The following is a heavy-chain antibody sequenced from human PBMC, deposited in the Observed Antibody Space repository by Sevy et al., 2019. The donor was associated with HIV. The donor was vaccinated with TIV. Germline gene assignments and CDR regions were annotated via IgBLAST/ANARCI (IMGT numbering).Heavy chain of an antibody. J-gene: IGHJ4*02. Sequence: GGSLRLSCAASGFTFSSYSMNWVRQAPGKGLEWVSSISSSSSYIYYADSVKGRFTISRDNAKNSLYLQMNSLRAEDTAVYYCARDTYYDSSGHSSLDYWGLGTLVTVSS. V-gene: IGHV3-21*01. CDR1: GFTFSSYS. CDR2: ISSSSSYI. CDR3: ARDTYYDSSGHSSLDY. D-gene: IGHD3-22*01.